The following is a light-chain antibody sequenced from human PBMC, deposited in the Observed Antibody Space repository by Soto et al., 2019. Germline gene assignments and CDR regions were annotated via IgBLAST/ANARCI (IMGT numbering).Light chain of an antibody. Sequence: QSVLTQPPSASGSPGQSVTISCTGTSSDVGGYNYVSWYQQHPGRAPKLMIYEVDRRPSGVPDRFSGSRSGNTASLTVSGLQADDEADYYCNSYADTNAVVFGGGTKVTVL. V-gene: IGLV2-8*01. CDR2: EVD. CDR3: NSYADTNAVV. J-gene: IGLJ2*01. CDR1: SSDVGGYNY.